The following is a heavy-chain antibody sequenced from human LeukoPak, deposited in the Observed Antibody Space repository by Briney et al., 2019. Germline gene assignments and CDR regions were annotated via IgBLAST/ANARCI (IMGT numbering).Heavy chain of an antibody. V-gene: IGHV3-7*01. J-gene: IGHJ4*02. CDR1: GFTFSSYW. CDR3: ARVQGFHSGSYSEYFDY. D-gene: IGHD1-26*01. CDR2: IKQDGSEK. Sequence: GGSLRLSCAASGFTFSSYWMSWVRQAPGKGLEWVANIKQDGSEKYYVDSVKGRFTISRDNAKNSLYLQMNSLRAEDTAVYYCARVQGFHSGSYSEYFDYWGQGTLVTVSS.